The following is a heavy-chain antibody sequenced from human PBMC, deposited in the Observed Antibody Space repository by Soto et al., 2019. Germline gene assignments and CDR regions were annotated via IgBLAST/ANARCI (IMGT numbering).Heavy chain of an antibody. Sequence: GASVKVSCKASGYTFTSYAMHWVRQAPGQRLEWMGWINAGNGNTKYSQKFQGRVTITRDTSASTAYMELSSLRSEDTAVYYCARDEGSSSETYYYYYGMDGWGQGTTVTVSS. V-gene: IGHV1-3*01. CDR1: GYTFTSYA. CDR3: ARDEGSSSETYYYYYGMDG. D-gene: IGHD6-6*01. CDR2: INAGNGNT. J-gene: IGHJ6*02.